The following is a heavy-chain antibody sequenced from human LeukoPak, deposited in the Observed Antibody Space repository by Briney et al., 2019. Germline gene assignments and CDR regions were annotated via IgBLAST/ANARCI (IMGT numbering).Heavy chain of an antibody. CDR3: ARQTAARYYYYYGMDV. CDR1: GGSISSSSFY. D-gene: IGHD2-2*01. CDR2: IYYSGST. J-gene: IGHJ6*02. Sequence: SETLSLTCTVSGGSISSSSFYWGWIRQPPGKGLEWIGSIYYSGSTYYNPSLKSRVTISVDTSKNQFSLKLSSVTAADTAVYYCARQTAARYYYYYGMDVWGQGTTVTVSS. V-gene: IGHV4-39*01.